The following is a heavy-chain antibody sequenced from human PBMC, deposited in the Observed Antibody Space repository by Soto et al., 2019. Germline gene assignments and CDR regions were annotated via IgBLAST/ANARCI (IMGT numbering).Heavy chain of an antibody. CDR1: GYTFTIYA. V-gene: IGHV1-3*05. J-gene: IGHJ5*02. CDR2: INAGNGNT. Sequence: QVQLVKSGAEKNKPGASVQVSCKASGYTFTIYAIDWVRQAPGQRLEWMGWINAGNGNTKYSQKFQGRVTITRDTSASTAYMELSSLRSEDTAVYYCARGCPLWFDPWGQGTLVTVSS. CDR3: ARGCPLWFDP.